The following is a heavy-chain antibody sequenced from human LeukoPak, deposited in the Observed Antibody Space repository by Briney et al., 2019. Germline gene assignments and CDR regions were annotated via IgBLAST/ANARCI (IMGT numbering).Heavy chain of an antibody. CDR1: GFTFSNSW. CDR3: SRSLDY. CDR2: IKEDGSEK. V-gene: IGHV3-7*01. Sequence: GGSLRVSCAASGFTFSNSWMDWVRQAPGKGLEWVANIKEDGSEKYYLDSVKGRFTISRDNAKNSLFLQMNNLRADDTATHYCSRSLDYWGQGIQVTVSS. J-gene: IGHJ4*02.